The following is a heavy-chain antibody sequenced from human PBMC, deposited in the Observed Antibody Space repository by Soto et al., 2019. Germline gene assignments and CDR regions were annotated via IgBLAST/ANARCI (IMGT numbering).Heavy chain of an antibody. D-gene: IGHD3-9*01. V-gene: IGHV1-58*01. CDR2: IVVGSGNT. J-gene: IGHJ4*02. CDR1: GFTFTISA. Sequence: ASVKVSCKASGFTFTISAVQWVRQARGQRLEWIGWIVVGSGNTNYAQKFQERVTITRDMSTSTAYMELSSLRSEDTAVYYCAADQPTYYDILTGPLDYWGQGTLVTVSS. CDR3: AADQPTYYDILTGPLDY.